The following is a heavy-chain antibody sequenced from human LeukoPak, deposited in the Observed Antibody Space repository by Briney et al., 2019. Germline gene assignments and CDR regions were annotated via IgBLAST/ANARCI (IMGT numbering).Heavy chain of an antibody. V-gene: IGHV5-51*01. D-gene: IGHD6-13*01. CDR3: ARPRTAAGRPYDAFDI. J-gene: IGHJ3*02. CDR2: IYPGDSDT. CDR1: GYSFTSYW. Sequence: GESLKISCKGSGYSFTSYWIGWVRQMPGKGLEWMGIIYPGDSDTRYSPSFQGQVTISADKSISTAYLQWSSLKASDTAMYYCARPRTAAGRPYDAFDIWGQGTMVTVSS.